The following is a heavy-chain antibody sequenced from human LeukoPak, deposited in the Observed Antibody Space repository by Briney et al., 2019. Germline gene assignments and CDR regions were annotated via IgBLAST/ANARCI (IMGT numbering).Heavy chain of an antibody. D-gene: IGHD1-26*01. CDR2: IYHSGST. Sequence: PSETLSLTCTVSGGSISSGGYYWSWIRQPPGKGLEWIGYIYHSGSTYYNPSLKSRVTISVDRSKNQFSLKLSSVTAADTAVYYCARHPTGRYGYFDYWGQGTLVTVSS. CDR1: GGSISSGGYY. V-gene: IGHV4-30-2*01. J-gene: IGHJ4*02. CDR3: ARHPTGRYGYFDY.